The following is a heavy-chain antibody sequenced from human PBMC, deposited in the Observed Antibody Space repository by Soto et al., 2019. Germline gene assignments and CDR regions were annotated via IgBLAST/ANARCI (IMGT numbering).Heavy chain of an antibody. CDR2: MNPNSGDT. J-gene: IGHJ3*02. V-gene: IGHV1-8*01. D-gene: IGHD3-10*02. Sequence: ASVKVSWKASGYTFTNYDSEWVRPAAGQGLEWLGWMNPNSGDTGYAQPFQGRVTMTRDTSKSTAYMELSNLRSEYTGIYYCARYVWAGSFDIWGQGTLVTVSS. CDR3: ARYVWAGSFDI. CDR1: GYTFTNYD.